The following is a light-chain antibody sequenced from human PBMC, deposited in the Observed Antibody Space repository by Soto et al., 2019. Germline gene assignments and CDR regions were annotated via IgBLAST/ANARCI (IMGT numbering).Light chain of an antibody. CDR2: GAS. J-gene: IGKJ2*01. Sequence: EIILTQSPASLSVSPGERATLSCRASQSVNNNLAWYQQKPGQAPRLPIYGASTRATGIPGRFRGSGSGTEFTLTITSLQSEDFAVYFCQQYNNLPPDTFGQGTKVDIK. V-gene: IGKV3-15*01. CDR3: QQYNNLPPDT. CDR1: QSVNNN.